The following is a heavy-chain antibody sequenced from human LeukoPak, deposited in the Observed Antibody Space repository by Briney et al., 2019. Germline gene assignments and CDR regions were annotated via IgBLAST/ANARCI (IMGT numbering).Heavy chain of an antibody. CDR2: IYYSGSA. CDR3: AKDLRGYSYGYFDY. D-gene: IGHD5-18*01. Sequence: KPSETLSLTCTVSGGSISSFYWSWIRQPPGKGLEWIGYIYYSGSANYNPSLKSRVTISVDTSRNQFSLKLSSVTAADTAVYYCAKDLRGYSYGYFDYWGQGTLVTVSS. V-gene: IGHV4-4*08. J-gene: IGHJ4*02. CDR1: GGSISSFY.